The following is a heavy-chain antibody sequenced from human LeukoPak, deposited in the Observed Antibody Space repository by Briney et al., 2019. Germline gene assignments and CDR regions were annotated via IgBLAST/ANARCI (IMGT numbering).Heavy chain of an antibody. J-gene: IGHJ4*02. V-gene: IGHV4-34*01. CDR2: INHSGST. Sequence: SETLSLTCAVYGGSFSGYNWSWIRQPPGKGLEWIGEINHSGSTNYNPSLKSRVTISVDTSKNQFSLKLSSVTAADTAVYYCARGPYSSGWYTPERDPGLLGYWGQGTLVTVSS. CDR3: ARGPYSSGWYTPERDPGLLGY. CDR1: GGSFSGYN. D-gene: IGHD6-19*01.